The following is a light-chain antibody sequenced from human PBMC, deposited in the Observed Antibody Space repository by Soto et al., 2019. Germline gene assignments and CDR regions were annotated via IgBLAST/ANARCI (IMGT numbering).Light chain of an antibody. CDR2: TND. CDR3: AAWDDSLKGVV. V-gene: IGLV1-44*01. J-gene: IGLJ2*01. Sequence: QSVLTQPPSASGTPGKRFTFFVPGSSSNIGGNTVNWFQQLPGTAPKLLIYTNDQRPSGVPDRFSGSKSGTSASLAISGLRSEDEADYYCAAWDDSLKGVVFGGGTKLTVL. CDR1: SSNIGGNT.